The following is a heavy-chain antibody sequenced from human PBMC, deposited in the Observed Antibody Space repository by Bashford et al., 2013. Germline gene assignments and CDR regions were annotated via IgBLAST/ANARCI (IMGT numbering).Heavy chain of an antibody. CDR3: ARLFGSGTYVDY. D-gene: IGHD3-10*01. J-gene: IGHJ4*02. V-gene: IGHV3-53*01. CDR2: IYSGGTT. CDR1: GLTVSSNY. Sequence: GGSLRLSCAASGLTVSSNYMGWVRQAPGKGLEWVSVIYSGGTTYYADSVKGRFTISRDNSKNTLYLQMNSLRAEDTAVYYCARLFGSGTYVDYWGQGTLVTVSS.